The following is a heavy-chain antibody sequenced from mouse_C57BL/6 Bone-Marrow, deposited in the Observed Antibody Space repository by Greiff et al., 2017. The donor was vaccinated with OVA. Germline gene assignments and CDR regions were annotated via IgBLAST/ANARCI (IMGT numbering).Heavy chain of an antibody. CDR3: TKIVC. CDR1: GFNFKDAY. CDR2: LDPDSYDT. V-gene: IGHV14-4*01. J-gene: IGHJ3*01. Sequence: VQLQQSGAELVRPGASVKLSCTVSGFNFKDAYIHWVKQRPEQGLEWIGWLDPDSYDTEYASKLQGKATLTADTASNTAYLQLSSLTSEDTAVYYYTKIVCGGQGTLVTVSA.